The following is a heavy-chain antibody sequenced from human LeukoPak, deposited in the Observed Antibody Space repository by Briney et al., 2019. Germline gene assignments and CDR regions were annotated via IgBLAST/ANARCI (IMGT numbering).Heavy chain of an antibody. D-gene: IGHD2-15*01. J-gene: IGHJ1*01. CDR1: GGPIRGTSYY. V-gene: IGHV4-39*01. Sequence: SETLSLTCIVSGGPIRGTSYYWGWIRQPPGKGLEWIGSVSYSGSPYYNPSLKSRVAISMDTSKNQFSLKLSSVTAADTAVYYCASINCTGGSCYAYFQHWGQGSLVTVSS. CDR3: ASINCTGGSCYAYFQH. CDR2: VSYSGSP.